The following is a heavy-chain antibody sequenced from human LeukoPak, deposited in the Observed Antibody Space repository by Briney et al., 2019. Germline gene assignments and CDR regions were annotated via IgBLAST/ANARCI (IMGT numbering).Heavy chain of an antibody. CDR2: INPNNGAT. V-gene: IGHV1-2*02. Sequence: EASVTVSCMASGYTFSGYYIHWVRQAPGQGLEWMGWINPNNGATNYAQTFQGGVTLTRDNSINTAYTELSRLTSHDTAVYYCSQYNWTDVVSWLDYGGRGTLLTVSS. CDR3: SQYNWTDVVSWLDY. J-gene: IGHJ4*02. D-gene: IGHD1-1*01. CDR1: GYTFSGYY.